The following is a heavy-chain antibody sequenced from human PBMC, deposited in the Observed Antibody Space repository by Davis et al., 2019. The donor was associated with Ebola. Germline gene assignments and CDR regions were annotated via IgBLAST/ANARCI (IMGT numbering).Heavy chain of an antibody. Sequence: ASVKVSCKASGYTFTSYGISWVRPAPGQGLEWMGWISAYNGNTNYAQKLQGRVTMTTDTSTSTAYMEVGSLKSDDTAVYYCERAQFPTTSDHWGQGTLVTVSS. CDR1: GYTFTSYG. D-gene: IGHD1-1*01. CDR2: ISAYNGNT. V-gene: IGHV1-18*01. J-gene: IGHJ4*02. CDR3: ERAQFPTTSDH.